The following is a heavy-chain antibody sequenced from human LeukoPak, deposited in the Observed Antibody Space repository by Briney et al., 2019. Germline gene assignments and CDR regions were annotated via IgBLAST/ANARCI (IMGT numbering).Heavy chain of an antibody. CDR1: GYTFTGYY. Sequence: GASVKVSCKASGYTFTGYYMHWVRQAPGQGLEWMGWINPNSGGTNYAQKFQGRVTMTRDTSISTAYMELSRLRSDDTAVYYCARGAGYDILTGYYKEDAFDIWGQGTMATVSS. D-gene: IGHD3-9*01. J-gene: IGHJ3*02. CDR2: INPNSGGT. CDR3: ARGAGYDILTGYYKEDAFDI. V-gene: IGHV1-2*02.